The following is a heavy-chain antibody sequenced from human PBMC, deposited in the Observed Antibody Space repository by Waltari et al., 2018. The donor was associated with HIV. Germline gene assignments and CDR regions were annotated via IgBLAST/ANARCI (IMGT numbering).Heavy chain of an antibody. Sequence: EVQLVESGGGLVKPGGSLRLSCAASGFTFSSYNMHWVRQAPGKGLEWVSSSSISSGYIYYADSLKGRFTISRDNAKNSLYLQMNSLRAEDTAVYYCARDLATVTTFRYWGQGTLVTVSS. J-gene: IGHJ4*02. CDR3: ARDLATVTTFRY. CDR1: GFTFSSYN. V-gene: IGHV3-21*01. CDR2: SSISSGYI. D-gene: IGHD4-17*01.